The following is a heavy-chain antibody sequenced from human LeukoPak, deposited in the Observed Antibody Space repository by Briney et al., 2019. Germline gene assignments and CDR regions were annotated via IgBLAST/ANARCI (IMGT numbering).Heavy chain of an antibody. CDR2: IYYSGSA. J-gene: IGHJ4*02. CDR1: GGSVNSGTYY. Sequence: SETLSLTCTVSGGSVNSGTYYWRWIRQPPGKGLEWIGNIYYSGSAYYNPSLKSRVTMSVDTSKNQFSLKLSSVTAADTAVYYCAGKPIFNNAWYYFDYWGQGTLVTVSS. V-gene: IGHV4-39*07. CDR3: AGKPIFNNAWYYFDY. D-gene: IGHD3-9*01.